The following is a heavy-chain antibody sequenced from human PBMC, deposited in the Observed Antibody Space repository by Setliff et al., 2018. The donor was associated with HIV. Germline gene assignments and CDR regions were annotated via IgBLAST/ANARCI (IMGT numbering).Heavy chain of an antibody. J-gene: IGHJ6*03. Sequence: PSETLSLTCTVSGGSISSGGYYWSWIRQHPGKGLEWIGHIYITGDTDYNPSLKSRVTISVDTSKNQFSLKLSSVTAADAAVYYCGTAMYYYSYMDVWGKGTTVTVSS. CDR1: GGSISSGGYY. CDR3: GTAMYYYSYMDV. D-gene: IGHD2-2*01. V-gene: IGHV4-61*08. CDR2: IYITGDT.